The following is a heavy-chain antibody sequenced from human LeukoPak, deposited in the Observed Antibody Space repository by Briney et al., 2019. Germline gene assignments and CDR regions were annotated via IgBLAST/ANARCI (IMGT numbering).Heavy chain of an antibody. CDR1: GSTVSSNY. D-gene: IGHD5-18*01. V-gene: IGHV3-66*02. Sequence: GGSLRLSCAASGSTVSSNYMSWVRQAPGKGLEWVSVIYSGGSTYYADSVKGRFTISRDNSKNTLYLQMNSLRAEDTAVYYCARDTRRIQLSSFDPWGQGTLVTVSS. CDR3: ARDTRRIQLSSFDP. CDR2: IYSGGST. J-gene: IGHJ5*02.